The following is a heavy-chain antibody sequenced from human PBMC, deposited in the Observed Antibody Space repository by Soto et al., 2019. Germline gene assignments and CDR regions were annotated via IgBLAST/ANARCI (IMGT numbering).Heavy chain of an antibody. V-gene: IGHV1-69*13. J-gene: IGHJ1*01. CDR3: AREGSGYNF. CDR2: IIPVFGRP. CDR1: GYTFSSFG. Sequence: SVKVSCKASGYTFSSFGISWVRQAPGQGLEWMGGIIPVFGRPNYAQRFRGRLTITADESTNTGYMELIDLRSEDTAVYYCAREGSGYNFWGQGTQVTVS. D-gene: IGHD5-12*01.